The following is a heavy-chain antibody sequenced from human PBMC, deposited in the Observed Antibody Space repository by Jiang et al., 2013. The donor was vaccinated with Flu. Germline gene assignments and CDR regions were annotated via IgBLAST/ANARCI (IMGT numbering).Heavy chain of an antibody. D-gene: IGHD5-12*01. V-gene: IGHV1-69*01. CDR1: GGTFSSYA. J-gene: IGHJ6*03. CDR2: TIPIFGTA. CDR3: ARGGSGYSGYDSSYYYYYMGV. Sequence: SGAEVKKPGSSVKVSCKASGGTFSSYAINWVRQAPGQGLEWMGGTIPIFGTANYAQNFQGRVTIAADESTSTAYMELSRLRSEDTAVYYCARGGSGYSGYDSSYYYYYMGVWGNGTTVTVSS.